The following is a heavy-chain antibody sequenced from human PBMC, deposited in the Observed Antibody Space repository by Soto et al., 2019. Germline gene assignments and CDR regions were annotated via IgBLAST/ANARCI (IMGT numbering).Heavy chain of an antibody. Sequence: QVQLVQSGAEVKKPGASVKVSCKASGYTFTSYAMHWVRQAPGQRLEWMGWINAGNGNTKYSQKFQGRVTITRDTSASTPYIELSILRSQDTAVYYCARSSGYYDVGYWGQGTLVTVSS. J-gene: IGHJ4*02. V-gene: IGHV1-3*01. CDR2: INAGNGNT. CDR1: GYTFTSYA. D-gene: IGHD3-22*01. CDR3: ARSSGYYDVGY.